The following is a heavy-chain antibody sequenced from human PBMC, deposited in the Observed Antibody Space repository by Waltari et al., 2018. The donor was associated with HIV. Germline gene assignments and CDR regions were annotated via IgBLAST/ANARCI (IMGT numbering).Heavy chain of an antibody. Sequence: EVQLLESGGALVQPGGSLRLSCAASGFTFITYSMTWVRQAPGEGVEGVSGIEGSYDNTYDPGSGRGRFTISRGNSKNTMYLQMNGLRAEDTGIYYSAKHRLDDNSGYGLNCFDSWGQGTLVTVSS. CDR3: AKHRLDDNSGYGLNCFDS. D-gene: IGHD5-12*01. CDR1: GFTFITYS. CDR2: IEGSYDNT. J-gene: IGHJ5*01. V-gene: IGHV3-23*01.